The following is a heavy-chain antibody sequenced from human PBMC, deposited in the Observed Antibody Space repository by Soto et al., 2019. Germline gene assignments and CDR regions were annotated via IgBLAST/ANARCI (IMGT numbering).Heavy chain of an antibody. CDR3: ARTYDGSGPNSGGYGFDI. Sequence: PSETLSLTCAVSGGSIISNSYYWGWIRQPPGQGLEWIASIFHSGSTYYNPSLKSRVTMSVDTSKNQFSLSLASVTAADTAVYYCARTYDGSGPNSGGYGFDIWGQGTLVTGS. D-gene: IGHD3-22*01. J-gene: IGHJ3*02. CDR1: GGSIISNSYY. CDR2: IFHSGST. V-gene: IGHV4-39*01.